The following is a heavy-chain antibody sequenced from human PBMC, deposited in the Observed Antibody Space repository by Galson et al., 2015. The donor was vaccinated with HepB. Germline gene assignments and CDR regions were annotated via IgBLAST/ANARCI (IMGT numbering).Heavy chain of an antibody. CDR3: ARDGPVATKPNYYYYYGMDV. D-gene: IGHD5-12*01. Sequence: SVKVSCKGSGYTFTSYAMHWVRQAPGQRLEWMGWINAGNGNTKYSQKFQGRVTITRDTSASTAYMELSSLRSEDTAVYYCARDGPVATKPNYYYYYGMDVWGQGTTVTVSS. CDR1: GYTFTSYA. J-gene: IGHJ6*02. V-gene: IGHV1-3*01. CDR2: INAGNGNT.